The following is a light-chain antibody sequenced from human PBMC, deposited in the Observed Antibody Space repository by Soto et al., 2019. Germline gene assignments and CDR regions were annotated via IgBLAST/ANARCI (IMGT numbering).Light chain of an antibody. Sequence: DIQLTQSPSFLSASVGDRVTVTCRASQGINSYLAWYQQKPGKAPKLLIYTASTLQSGVPSRFSSSGSGTEFTLSITSLQPEDFAAYYCQQLYTYPLTFGGGTKVDIK. CDR3: QQLYTYPLT. CDR1: QGINSY. V-gene: IGKV1-9*01. CDR2: TAS. J-gene: IGKJ4*01.